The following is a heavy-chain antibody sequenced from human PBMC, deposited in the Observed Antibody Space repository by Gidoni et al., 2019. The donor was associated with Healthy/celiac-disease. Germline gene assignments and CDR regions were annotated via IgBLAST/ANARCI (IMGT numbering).Heavy chain of an antibody. Sequence: QVQLVESGGGLVKPGGSLRLSCAASGFTFSDYYMRWIRQAPGKGLEWGSYISSSSSYTNYADSVKGRFTISIDNAKNSLYLQMNSLRAEDTAVYYCARELGRGGAGINWFDPWGQGTLVTVSS. CDR2: ISSSSSYT. D-gene: IGHD7-27*01. V-gene: IGHV3-11*06. CDR1: GFTFSDYY. CDR3: ARELGRGGAGINWFDP. J-gene: IGHJ5*02.